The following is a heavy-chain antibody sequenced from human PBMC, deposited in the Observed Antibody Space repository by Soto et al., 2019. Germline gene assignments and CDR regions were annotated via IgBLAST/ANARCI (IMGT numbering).Heavy chain of an antibody. D-gene: IGHD3-22*01. CDR1: GFTFSSYA. CDR3: ARETSPMYYYGSSGYYYGMDV. J-gene: IGHJ6*02. CDR2: ISYDGSNK. V-gene: IGHV3-30-3*01. Sequence: GSLRLSCAASGFTFSSYAMHWVRQAPGKGLEWVAVISYDGSNKYYADSVKGRFTISRDNSKNTLYLQMNSLRAEDTAVYYCARETSPMYYYGSSGYYYGMDVWGQGTTVTVSS.